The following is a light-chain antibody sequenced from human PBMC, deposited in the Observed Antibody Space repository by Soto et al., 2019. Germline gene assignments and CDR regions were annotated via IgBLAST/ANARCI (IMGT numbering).Light chain of an antibody. Sequence: DIVMTQSPDSLAVSLGERATVNCKSSQSLLSNSNNKNYLTWYQHKLGQPPKMLIYWASTRKSGVPDRFSGSGSGTDFTLTISSLQDEDVELYYCQQYYGAHLTLGGGTKVDI. J-gene: IGKJ4*01. CDR3: QQYYGAHLT. CDR1: QSLLSNSNNKNY. V-gene: IGKV4-1*01. CDR2: WAS.